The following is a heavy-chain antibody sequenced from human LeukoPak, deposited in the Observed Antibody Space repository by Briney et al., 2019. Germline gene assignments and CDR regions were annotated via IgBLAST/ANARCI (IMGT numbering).Heavy chain of an antibody. CDR2: INPNSGGT. V-gene: IGHV1-2*02. D-gene: IGHD2-21*01. Sequence: KPGASVKVSCKASGYTFTGYCMHWVRQAPGQGLEWMGWINPNSGGTNYAQKFQGRVTMTRDTSISTAYMELSRLRSDDTAVYYCARGLVVVIANPPLDYWGQGTLVTVSS. J-gene: IGHJ4*02. CDR3: ARGLVVVIANPPLDY. CDR1: GYTFTGYC.